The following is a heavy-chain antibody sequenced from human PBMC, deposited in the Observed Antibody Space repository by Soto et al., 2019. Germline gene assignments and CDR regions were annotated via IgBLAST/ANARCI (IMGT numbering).Heavy chain of an antibody. D-gene: IGHD3-10*01. Sequence: QVQLVQSGAEVKKPGASVKVSCKASGYTFTTYYIQWVRQAPGQGLEWMGVISPSGGTTTYAQKFKGRVTMTRDTSTSTVHMELSRLRSEDTAVYYCARGGADHYNYGMDVWGQATTVIVSS. J-gene: IGHJ6*02. CDR2: ISPSGGTT. CDR1: GYTFTTYY. CDR3: ARGGADHYNYGMDV. V-gene: IGHV1-46*01.